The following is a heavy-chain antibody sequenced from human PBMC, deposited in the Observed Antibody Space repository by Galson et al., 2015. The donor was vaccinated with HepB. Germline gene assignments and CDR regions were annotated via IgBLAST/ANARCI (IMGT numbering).Heavy chain of an antibody. J-gene: IGHJ4*02. D-gene: IGHD6-13*01. V-gene: IGHV3-74*01. CDR3: ARGRYSSSWYLRD. CDR2: INSDGSST. Sequence: SLRLSCAASGFTFSSYWMHWVRQAPGKGLVWVSRINSDGSSTSYADSVKGRFTISRDNAKNTLYLQMNSLRAEDTAVYYCARGRYSSSWYLRDWGQGTLVTVSS. CDR1: GFTFSSYW.